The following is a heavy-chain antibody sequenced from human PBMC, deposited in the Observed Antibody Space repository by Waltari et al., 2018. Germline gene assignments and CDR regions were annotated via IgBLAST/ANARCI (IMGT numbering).Heavy chain of an antibody. D-gene: IGHD1-26*01. CDR1: GYTSTNLD. V-gene: IGHV1-8*01. CDR3: ARYSVGAAFDL. Sequence: QVQLVQSGAEVKAPGASVKVSCKTSGYTSTNLDINWVRPAAGHGLEWMGWMNPNERTGYGPQFQGRVAMTRDASINTAYLELTNLRSDDTAVYYCARYSVGAAFDLWGQGTQVTVSS. J-gene: IGHJ3*01. CDR2: MNPNERT.